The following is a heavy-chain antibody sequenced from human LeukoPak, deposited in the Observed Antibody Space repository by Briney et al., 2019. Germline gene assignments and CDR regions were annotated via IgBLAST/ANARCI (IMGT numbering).Heavy chain of an antibody. D-gene: IGHD2-8*02. Sequence: GGSLRLSCAASGFTFSGYAMSWVRQAPGKGLEWVSAIHGHAGNTYYADSVKGRFTISRDNSKNTLYLQLNSLRADDTAVYYCARDEVVYEFDYWGQGTLVTVSS. CDR2: IHGHAGNT. V-gene: IGHV3-23*01. CDR1: GFTFSGYA. CDR3: ARDEVVYEFDY. J-gene: IGHJ4*02.